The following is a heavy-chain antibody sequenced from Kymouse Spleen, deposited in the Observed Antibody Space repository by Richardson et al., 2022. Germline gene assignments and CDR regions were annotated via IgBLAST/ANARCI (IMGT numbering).Heavy chain of an antibody. CDR3: ARDGLEPTAFDI. V-gene: IGHV3-33*01. J-gene: IGHJ3*02. CDR1: GFTFSSYG. CDR2: IWYDGSNK. D-gene: IGHD1-1*01,IGHD1-20*01,IGHD1-7*01. Sequence: QVQLVESGGGVVQPGRSLRLSCAASGFTFSSYGMHWVRQAPGKGLEWVAVIWYDGSNKYYADSVKGRFTISRDNSKNTLYLQMNSLRAEDTAVYYCARDGLEPTAFDIWGQGTMVTVSS.